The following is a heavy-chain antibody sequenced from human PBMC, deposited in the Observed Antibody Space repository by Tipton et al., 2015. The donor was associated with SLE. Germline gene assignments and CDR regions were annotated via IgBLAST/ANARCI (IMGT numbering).Heavy chain of an antibody. Sequence: TLSLTCDVSGYSISSNFFWGWVRQPPGKGLEWIGSLDHRATSFYNPSLMSRVTMSADTSKNQISLKMSSVTAADTAVYYCAGGSSSPVYFWGQGRLVTVSS. CDR2: LDHRATS. CDR1: GYSISSNFF. J-gene: IGHJ4*02. CDR3: AGGSSSPVYF. V-gene: IGHV4-38-2*01. D-gene: IGHD1-26*01.